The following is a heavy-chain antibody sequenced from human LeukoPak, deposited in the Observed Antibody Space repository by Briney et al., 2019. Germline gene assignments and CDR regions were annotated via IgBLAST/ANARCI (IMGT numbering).Heavy chain of an antibody. V-gene: IGHV6-1*01. Sequence: SQTLSLTCGISGDSVSSNSAAWNWIRQSPSRGLECLGRTYYRSKWYTDYVVSVKGRITISADTSKNQLSLQLNSVTPEDTAVYYCARRGDTSGWQFDYWGQGTLVTVSS. CDR2: TYYRSKWYT. D-gene: IGHD6-19*01. CDR1: GDSVSSNSAA. J-gene: IGHJ4*02. CDR3: ARRGDTSGWQFDY.